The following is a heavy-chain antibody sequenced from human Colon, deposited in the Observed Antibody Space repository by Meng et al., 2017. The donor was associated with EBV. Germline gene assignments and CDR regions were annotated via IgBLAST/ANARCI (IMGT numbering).Heavy chain of an antibody. CDR2: INHSGSS. CDR3: ARGRIIEAAGTVWFAALSV. Sequence: QVQLQQWGAGLLKPSEXLSLTCAAYVGSFSGIYWSWIRQPPGKGLEWIGEINHSGSSSYNPSLKSRVTISIDTSKNQVSLKLRSVTAADTAVYYCARGRIIEAAGTVWFAALSVWGQGTLVTVSS. J-gene: IGHJ4*02. V-gene: IGHV4-34*01. CDR1: VGSFSGIY. D-gene: IGHD6-13*01.